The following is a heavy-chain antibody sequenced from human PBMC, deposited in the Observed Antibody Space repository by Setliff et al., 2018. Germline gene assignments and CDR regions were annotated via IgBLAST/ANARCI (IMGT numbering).Heavy chain of an antibody. CDR2: IYYTGTA. V-gene: IGHV4-39*01. CDR1: GDSISSTSYQ. D-gene: IGHD2-21*02. Sequence: SETLSLTCTVSGDSISSTSYQWGWVRQPPGKGLEWIGSIYYTGTAYYNPSLKSRVTISVDTSKNQFSLQVTSLAATDTALYFCAGGGRYCGGDCYQDDAFDIWGQGTMVTVSS. J-gene: IGHJ3*02. CDR3: AGGGRYCGGDCYQDDAFDI.